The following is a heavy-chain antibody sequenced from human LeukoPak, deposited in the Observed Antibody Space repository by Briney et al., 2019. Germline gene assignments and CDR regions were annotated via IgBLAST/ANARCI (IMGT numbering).Heavy chain of an antibody. CDR2: INQDGSEK. D-gene: IGHD2/OR15-2a*01. CDR1: GFTFSSYW. V-gene: IGHV3-7*01. Sequence: GGSLRLSCAASGFTFSSYWMSWVRQAPGKGLEWVANINQDGSEKYYVDSVRGRFTISRDNAKNSLHLQMNSLRAEDTAVYYCARGGTTSPFDYWGQGTLVTVPS. J-gene: IGHJ4*02. CDR3: ARGGTTSPFDY.